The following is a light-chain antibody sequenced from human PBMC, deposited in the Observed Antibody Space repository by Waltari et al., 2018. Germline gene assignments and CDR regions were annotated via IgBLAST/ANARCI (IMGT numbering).Light chain of an antibody. V-gene: IGKV4-1*01. CDR2: WAS. Sequence: DIVMTQSPDSLAVSLGERATINCESHQSVLNIQNNKNYVSWYQHKPRQPPKLLIYWASARESGVPDRFSCSGSETDFTLTITSLQAEDVAVYYCLQYFSSPYSFGQGTKLEI. J-gene: IGKJ2*01. CDR1: QSVLNIQNNKNY. CDR3: LQYFSSPYS.